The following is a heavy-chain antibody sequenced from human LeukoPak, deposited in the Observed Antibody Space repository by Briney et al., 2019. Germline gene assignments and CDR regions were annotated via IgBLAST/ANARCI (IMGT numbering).Heavy chain of an antibody. CDR2: ISSSSSYI. V-gene: IGHV3-21*01. CDR1: GFTFSSYS. J-gene: IGHJ3*02. CDR3: AGNYRCSSNSCFPGGFDI. D-gene: IGHD2-2*01. Sequence: GGSLRLSCAASGFTFSSYSMNWVRQAPGKGLEWVSSISSSSSYIYYADSVKGRFTISRDNAKNSLYLQMNSLRAEDTAVYYWAGNYRCSSNSCFPGGFDIWGPRTKGTGSS.